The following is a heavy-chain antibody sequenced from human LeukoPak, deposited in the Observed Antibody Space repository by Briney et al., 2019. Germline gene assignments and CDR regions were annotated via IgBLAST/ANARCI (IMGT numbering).Heavy chain of an antibody. CDR1: GFTFSSYG. Sequence: GGSLRLSCVASGFTFSSYGMHWVRQAPGKGLEWVSYISSSGSTIYYADSVKGRFTISRDNAKNSLYLQMNSLRAEDTAVYYCAELGITMIGGVWGKGTTVTISS. D-gene: IGHD3-10*02. CDR2: ISSSGSTI. CDR3: AELGITMIGGV. V-gene: IGHV3-48*04. J-gene: IGHJ6*04.